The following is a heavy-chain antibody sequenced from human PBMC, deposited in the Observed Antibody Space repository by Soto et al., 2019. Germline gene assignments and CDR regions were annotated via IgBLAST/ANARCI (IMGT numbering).Heavy chain of an antibody. CDR2: IVVGSGNT. CDR3: AADVAYYDSSGYSFDY. CDR1: GFTFTSSA. V-gene: IGHV1-58*01. Sequence: RASVKVSCKASGFTFTSSAVQWVRQARGQRLEWIGWIVVGSGNTNYAQKFQERVTITRDMSTSTAYMELSSLRSEDTAVYYCAADVAYYDSSGYSFDYWGQGTLVTVS. J-gene: IGHJ4*02. D-gene: IGHD3-22*01.